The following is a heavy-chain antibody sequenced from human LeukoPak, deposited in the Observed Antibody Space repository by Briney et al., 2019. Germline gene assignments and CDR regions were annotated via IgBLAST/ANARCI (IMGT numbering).Heavy chain of an antibody. CDR1: GFTFSSYW. CDR3: ARDFVVGPQKWSWFDP. CDR2: IKQDGSEK. V-gene: IGHV3-7*01. Sequence: PGGSLRLSCAASGFTFSSYWMSWVRQAPGKGLEWVANIKQDGSEKYYVDSVKGRFTISRDNAKNSLYLQMNSLSAEDPAVYYCARDFVVGPQKWSWFDPWGQGTLVTVSS. J-gene: IGHJ5*02. D-gene: IGHD2-15*01.